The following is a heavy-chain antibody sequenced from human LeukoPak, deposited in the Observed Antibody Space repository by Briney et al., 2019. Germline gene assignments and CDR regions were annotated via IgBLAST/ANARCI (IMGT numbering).Heavy chain of an antibody. J-gene: IGHJ6*03. D-gene: IGHD2-8*01. CDR1: GGSISSSSYY. V-gene: IGHV4-39*07. CDR3: ARVHGTNQKYYYYYMDV. Sequence: SETLSLTCTVSGGSISSSSYYWGWIRQPPGKGLEWIGSIYYSGSTYYNPSLKRRVTISVDTSKNQFSLKLSSVTAADTAVYYCARVHGTNQKYYYYYMDVWGKGTTVTVSS. CDR2: IYYSGST.